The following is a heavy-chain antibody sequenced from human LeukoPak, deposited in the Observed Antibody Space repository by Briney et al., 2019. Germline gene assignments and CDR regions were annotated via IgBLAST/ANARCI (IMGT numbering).Heavy chain of an antibody. Sequence: GGSLRLSCVASGFTFSSDRMNWVRQAPGKGLEWVSTIYSGSDYIYYADSVKGRFTISRDNAKNSLYLQMNSLRAEDTAIYYRARDLPVSGAYHQFDSWGQGTLVTVSS. CDR1: GFTFSSDR. CDR3: ARDLPVSGAYHQFDS. J-gene: IGHJ4*02. V-gene: IGHV3-21*01. CDR2: IYSGSDYI. D-gene: IGHD4/OR15-4a*01.